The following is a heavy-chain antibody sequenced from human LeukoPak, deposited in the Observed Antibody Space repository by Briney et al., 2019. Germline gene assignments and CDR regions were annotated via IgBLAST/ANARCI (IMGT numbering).Heavy chain of an antibody. CDR1: GFTFSSYS. J-gene: IGHJ4*02. V-gene: IGHV3-21*01. CDR3: ARVYRSSSGPTLDH. D-gene: IGHD6-6*01. Sequence: GGSLRLSCAASGFTFSSYSMNWVRQAPGKGLEWVSSISSSSSYIYYADSVKGRFTISRDDAKNSVYLQMNSLRAEDTAVYYCARVYRSSSGPTLDHWGQGTLVTVSS. CDR2: ISSSSSYI.